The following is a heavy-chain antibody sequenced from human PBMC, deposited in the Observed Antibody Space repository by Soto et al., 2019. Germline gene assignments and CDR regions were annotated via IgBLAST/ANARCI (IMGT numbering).Heavy chain of an antibody. D-gene: IGHD6-19*01. Sequence: GGSLRLSCAASGFTLSGYGMHWVRQTPGKGLEWVAVIWNEGSKKYYTDSVKGRFTISRDNSKNTVYLQMSSLRAEDTAVYYCARQVYSSGWYPPDYWGQGTLVTVSS. J-gene: IGHJ4*02. CDR2: IWNEGSKK. V-gene: IGHV3-33*01. CDR1: GFTLSGYG. CDR3: ARQVYSSGWYPPDY.